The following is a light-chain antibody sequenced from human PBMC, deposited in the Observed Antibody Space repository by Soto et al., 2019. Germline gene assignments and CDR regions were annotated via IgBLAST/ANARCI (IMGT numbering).Light chain of an antibody. Sequence: QSVLTQPPSVSGSPGQSVTISCTGTSTDFVSYNRVSWYQQPPGTAPKLIIYEASNRPSGVPDRFSGSKSGNTASLTISGLQAADEADYYCSLYTSENTYVFGTAP. J-gene: IGLJ1*01. V-gene: IGLV2-18*01. CDR2: EAS. CDR3: SLYTSENTYV. CDR1: STDFVSYNR.